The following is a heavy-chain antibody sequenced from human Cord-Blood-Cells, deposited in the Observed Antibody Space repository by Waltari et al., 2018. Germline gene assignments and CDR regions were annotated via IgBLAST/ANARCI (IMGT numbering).Heavy chain of an antibody. CDR2: IKQSTST. Sequence: QVQLQQWGAGLLKPSETLSLTRPDYGGSFCGYYWRWIRQPPGKGLEWIGGIKQSTSTNNNPSLKSLVAISVDTSKNQFSLKQRSATAADTAVYYCARLGRSSSRRYYYYYGMSVWGGGSTVTVAS. CDR1: GGSFCGYY. CDR3: ARLGRSSSRRYYYYYGMSV. D-gene: IGHD6-13*01. J-gene: IGHJ6*04. V-gene: IGHV4-34*01.